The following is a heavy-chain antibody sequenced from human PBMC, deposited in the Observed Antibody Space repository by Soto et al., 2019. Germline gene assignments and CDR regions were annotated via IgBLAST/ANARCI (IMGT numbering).Heavy chain of an antibody. J-gene: IGHJ4*02. D-gene: IGHD1-20*01. V-gene: IGHV4-34*01. CDR1: GGSFSGYY. CDR2: INHSGST. Sequence: PSETLSLTCAVYGGSFSGYYWSWIRQPPGKGLEWIGEINHSGSTNYNPSLKSRVTISVDTSKNQFSLKLSSVTAADTAVYYCARGGYYNWNRYFDYWGQGTLVTVSS. CDR3: ARGGYYNWNRYFDY.